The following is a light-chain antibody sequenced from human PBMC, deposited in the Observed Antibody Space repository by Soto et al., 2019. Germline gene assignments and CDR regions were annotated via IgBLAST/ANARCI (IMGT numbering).Light chain of an antibody. J-gene: IGKJ2*01. CDR1: QSISNY. CDR2: AAS. CDR3: QQSFSTPPYT. Sequence: DIQMTQSPSSLSASVGDRVTITCRASQSISNYLNWYQHKPGKAPNLLIYAASTLQSGAPSRFSGSGSGTDFTLTISSLQPEDFATYYCQQSFSTPPYTFGQGTKLEIK. V-gene: IGKV1-39*01.